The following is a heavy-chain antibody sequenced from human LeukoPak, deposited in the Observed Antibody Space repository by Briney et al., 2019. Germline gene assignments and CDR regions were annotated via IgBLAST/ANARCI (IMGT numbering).Heavy chain of an antibody. V-gene: IGHV4-39*07. D-gene: IGHD6-13*01. Sequence: SETLSLTCTVSGGSISSSSYYWGWVRQPPGKGLEWIVSIYYSGSTYYNPSLKSRVTISVYTSKNQFSLKLSSVTATDTAVYYCARELTNSWYYFDYWGQGTLVTVSS. CDR1: GGSISSSSYY. J-gene: IGHJ4*02. CDR3: ARELTNSWYYFDY. CDR2: IYYSGST.